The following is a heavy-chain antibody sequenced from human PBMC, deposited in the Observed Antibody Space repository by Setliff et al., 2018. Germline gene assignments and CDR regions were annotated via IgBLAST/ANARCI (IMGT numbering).Heavy chain of an antibody. CDR1: GFTFSSYW. Sequence: GGSLRLSCAASGFTFSSYWMSWVRQAPGKGLEWVANIKQDGSEKYYVDSVKGRFTISRDNAKNSLYLQMNSLRAEDTAVYYCARDATYYDFWSDYSPDAFDIWGQGTMVTVSS. D-gene: IGHD3-3*01. V-gene: IGHV3-7*01. J-gene: IGHJ3*02. CDR3: ARDATYYDFWSDYSPDAFDI. CDR2: IKQDGSEK.